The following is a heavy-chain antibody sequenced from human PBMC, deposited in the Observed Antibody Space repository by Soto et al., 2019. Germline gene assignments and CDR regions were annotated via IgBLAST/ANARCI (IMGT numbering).Heavy chain of an antibody. CDR2: ISFYNGHT. CDR3: ASATSIAVAGKET. V-gene: IGHV1-18*01. Sequence: QVQLVQSGGEVKKPGASVKVSCKASGDTVTKYGISWVRQAPGQGLEWLGWISFYNGHTNYALKFQDRITFTTDTSTSTASMELRSLTSDDTAVYDCASATSIAVAGKETWGQGTLVTVSS. D-gene: IGHD6-19*01. J-gene: IGHJ4*02. CDR1: GDTVTKYG.